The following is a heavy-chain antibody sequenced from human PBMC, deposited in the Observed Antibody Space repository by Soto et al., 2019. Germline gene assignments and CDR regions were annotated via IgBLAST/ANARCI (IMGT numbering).Heavy chain of an antibody. CDR2: IYYSGST. J-gene: IGHJ5*02. V-gene: IGHV4-61*01. Sequence: SETLSLTCTVSGGSVSSGSYYWSWIRQPPGKGLEWIGYIYYSGSTNYNPSLKSRVTISVDTSKNQFSLKLSSVTAADTAVYYCARAGTAGTGGWFDPWGQGTLVTVSS. CDR1: GGSVSSGSYY. D-gene: IGHD6-13*01. CDR3: ARAGTAGTGGWFDP.